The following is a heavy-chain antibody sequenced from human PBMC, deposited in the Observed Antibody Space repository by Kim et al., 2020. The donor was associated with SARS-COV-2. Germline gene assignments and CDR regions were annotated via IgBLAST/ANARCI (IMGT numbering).Heavy chain of an antibody. V-gene: IGHV3-30*07. Sequence: SVKGRFTISRDKSKNTLYLQMNSLRAEDTAVYYCARDYAEYSYAANHFDYWGQGTLVTVSS. CDR3: ARDYAEYSYAANHFDY. D-gene: IGHD5-18*01. J-gene: IGHJ4*02.